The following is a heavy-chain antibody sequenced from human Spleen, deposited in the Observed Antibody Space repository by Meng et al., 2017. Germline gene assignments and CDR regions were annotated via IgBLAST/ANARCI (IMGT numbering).Heavy chain of an antibody. Sequence: QLGGSGGDLVKPGGSLRLSCAASGFTFSNAWMSWVCQAPGKGLEWVGRIKSKTDGETADYAAPVKGRFSISRDDSKNTLYLQMNTLISEDTGVYFCATGAAATDHWGQGTLVTVSS. D-gene: IGHD6-13*01. CDR1: GFTFSNAW. CDR2: IKSKTDGETA. V-gene: IGHV3-15*01. J-gene: IGHJ4*02. CDR3: ATGAAATDH.